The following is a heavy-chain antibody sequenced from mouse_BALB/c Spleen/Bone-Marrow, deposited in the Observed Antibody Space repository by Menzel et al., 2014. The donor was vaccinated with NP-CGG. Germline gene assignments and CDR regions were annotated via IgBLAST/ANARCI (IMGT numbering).Heavy chain of an antibody. CDR1: GFTFSDFY. J-gene: IGHJ3*01. CDR3: ARDVGYGNYFVY. CDR2: SRNKAKYYTT. Sequence: EVMLVESGGGLVQPGGSLRLSCATSGFTFSDFYMAWVRQTPGKRLEWIAASRNKAKYYTTEYSASVEGRCIVSRDTTQSVLYLQMNALRAEDTAIYYCARDVGYGNYFVYWGQGTPVTVSA. V-gene: IGHV7-1*02. D-gene: IGHD2-10*02.